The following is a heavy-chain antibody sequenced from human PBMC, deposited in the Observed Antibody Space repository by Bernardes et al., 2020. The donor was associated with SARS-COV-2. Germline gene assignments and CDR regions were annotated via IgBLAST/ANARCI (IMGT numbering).Heavy chain of an antibody. CDR1: GFTFSRHW. V-gene: IGHV3-7*03. Sequence: GGAPRPSGAASGFTFSRHWMSWVRQAPGEGPEGGANKKQNGREKYRVDSVEGRFTISRDNAKNSVYLQMNSLRADDTAVYYCARGPHYGDRPDYFDNWGQGALVVVSS. D-gene: IGHD4-17*01. J-gene: IGHJ4*02. CDR2: KKQNGREK. CDR3: ARGPHYGDRPDYFDN.